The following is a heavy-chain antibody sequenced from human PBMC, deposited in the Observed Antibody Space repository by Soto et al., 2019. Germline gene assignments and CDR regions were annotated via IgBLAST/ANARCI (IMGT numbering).Heavy chain of an antibody. CDR1: GYTFTSYG. V-gene: IGHV1-18*04. J-gene: IGHJ6*02. Sequence: VQLVQSGAEVKKPGASVKVSCKASGYTFTSYGISWVRQAPGQGLEWMGWISAYNGNTNYAQKLQGRVTMTTDTSTSTAYMELRSLRSDDTAVYYCARDLYYYGSGSYPPGYYGMDVWGQGTTVTVSS. D-gene: IGHD3-10*01. CDR3: ARDLYYYGSGSYPPGYYGMDV. CDR2: ISAYNGNT.